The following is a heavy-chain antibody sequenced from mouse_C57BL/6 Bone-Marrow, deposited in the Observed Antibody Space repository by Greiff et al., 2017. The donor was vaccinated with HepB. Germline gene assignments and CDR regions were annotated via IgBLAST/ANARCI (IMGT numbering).Heavy chain of an antibody. CDR3: ARRITTVAYWYFDV. CDR2: ISSGGSYT. Sequence: EVHLVESGGDLVKPGGSLKLSCAASGFTFSSYGMSWVRQTPDKRLEWVATISSGGSYTYYPDSVKGRVTISRDNAKNTLYLQMSSLKSEDTAMYYCARRITTVAYWYFDVWGTGTTVTVSS. D-gene: IGHD1-1*01. V-gene: IGHV5-6*01. CDR1: GFTFSSYG. J-gene: IGHJ1*03.